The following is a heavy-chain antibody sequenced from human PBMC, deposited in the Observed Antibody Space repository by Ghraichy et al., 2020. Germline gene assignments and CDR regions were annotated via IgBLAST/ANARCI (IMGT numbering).Heavy chain of an antibody. V-gene: IGHV3-23*01. Sequence: GGSLRLSCAASGFTFSSYAMSWVRQAPGRGLEWVSATSGSGGSTYYADSVKGRFTISRDNSKNTLYLQMNSLRAEDTAVYYCAKQGAMAYYFDYWGQGTLVTVSS. CDR2: TSGSGGST. CDR3: AKQGAMAYYFDY. J-gene: IGHJ4*02. D-gene: IGHD5-18*01. CDR1: GFTFSSYA.